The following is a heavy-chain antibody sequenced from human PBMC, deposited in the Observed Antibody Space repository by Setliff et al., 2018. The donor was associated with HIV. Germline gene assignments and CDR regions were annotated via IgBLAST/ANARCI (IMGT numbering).Heavy chain of an antibody. CDR2: IYYNGNT. D-gene: IGHD3-10*01. CDR1: GDSIDRTGYY. CDR3: ARHGDSSGWFGAVYYGIDA. Sequence: LSLTCTVSGDSIDRTGYYWGWIRQPPGKGLEWIGSIYYNGNTYNKPCLKSRVTISVDTSKNQFSLKLNSVTAADTAVYYCARHGDSSGWFGAVYYGIDAWGQGTTVTVSS. J-gene: IGHJ6*02. V-gene: IGHV4-39*01.